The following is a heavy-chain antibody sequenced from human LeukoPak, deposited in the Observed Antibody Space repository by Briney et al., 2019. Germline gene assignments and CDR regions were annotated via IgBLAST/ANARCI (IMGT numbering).Heavy chain of an antibody. J-gene: IGHJ4*02. Sequence: GASVNVSCTASGYTFTGYYMHWVRQAPGQGLEWMGWINPNSGATNYAQKFQGRVTMTRDTSISTAYMELTRLTSDDSAVYYCATWGSGWYFGGQGTLVTVSS. D-gene: IGHD6-19*01. CDR2: INPNSGAT. CDR3: ATWGSGWYF. CDR1: GYTFTGYY. V-gene: IGHV1-2*02.